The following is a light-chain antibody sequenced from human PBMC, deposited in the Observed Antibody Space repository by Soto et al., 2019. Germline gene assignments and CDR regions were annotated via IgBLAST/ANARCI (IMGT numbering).Light chain of an antibody. CDR1: QSVSSY. V-gene: IGKV3-11*01. CDR3: QQHSYCTLMYT. CDR2: DAS. J-gene: IGKJ2*01. Sequence: EIVLTQSPSTLSLSAGDRATLSCRASQSVSSYLAWYQQKPGQAPRLLIYDASNMATGIPARFRGSGSGTDFNLTISSSRPDDVAVYDYQQHSYCTLMYTFGQGTKLEIK.